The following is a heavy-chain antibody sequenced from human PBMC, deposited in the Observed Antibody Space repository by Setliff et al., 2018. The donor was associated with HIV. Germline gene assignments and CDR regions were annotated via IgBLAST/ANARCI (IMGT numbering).Heavy chain of an antibody. D-gene: IGHD2-15*01. CDR2: IHPSDSNT. J-gene: IGHJ6*02. Sequence: GEYLKISCKGSGYSFTSYWIGWVRQMPGKGLEWMGIIHPSDSNTRYGPSFRGQVTISADKSISTAYLQWSSLKASDTAMYYCASSITVAAGRSHYYYAMDVWGQGTTVTVSS. CDR1: GYSFTSYW. CDR3: ASSITVAAGRSHYYYAMDV. V-gene: IGHV5-51*01.